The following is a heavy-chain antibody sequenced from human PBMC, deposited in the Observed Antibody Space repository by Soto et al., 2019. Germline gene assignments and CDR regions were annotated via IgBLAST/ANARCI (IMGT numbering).Heavy chain of an antibody. V-gene: IGHV3-48*03. J-gene: IGHJ4*02. CDR1: GFTFSSYE. Sequence: GGSLRLSCAASGFTFSSYEMNWVRQAPGKGLEWVSYISSSGSTIYYADSVKGRFTISRDNAKNSLYLQMNSLRAEDTAVYYCARASLGYCSSTSCYTSPVFDYWGQGTLVTVSS. CDR2: ISSSGSTI. D-gene: IGHD2-2*02. CDR3: ARASLGYCSSTSCYTSPVFDY.